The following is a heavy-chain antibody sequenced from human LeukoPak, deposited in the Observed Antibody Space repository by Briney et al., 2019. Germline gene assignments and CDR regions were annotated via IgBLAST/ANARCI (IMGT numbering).Heavy chain of an antibody. D-gene: IGHD6-19*01. Sequence: SVKVSCKASGGTFSSYAISWVRQAPGQGLEWMGGIIPIFGTANYAQKSQGRVTITADESTSTAYMELSSLRSEDTAVYYCGRERWSPIAVAAHRWFDPWGQGTLVTVSS. V-gene: IGHV1-69*13. CDR1: GGTFSSYA. CDR2: IIPIFGTA. CDR3: GRERWSPIAVAAHRWFDP. J-gene: IGHJ5*02.